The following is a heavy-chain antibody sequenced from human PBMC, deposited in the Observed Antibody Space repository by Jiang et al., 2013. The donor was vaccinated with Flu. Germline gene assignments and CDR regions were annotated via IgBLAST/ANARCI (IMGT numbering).Heavy chain of an antibody. Sequence: AEVKKPGASVKVSCKASGYTFTSYAMHWVRQAPGQRLEWMGWINAGNGNTKYSQKFQGRVTITRDTSASTAYMELSSLRSEDTAVYYCAREIPRITIFGVRGDIWGQGTMVTVSS. CDR2: INAGNGNT. J-gene: IGHJ3*02. CDR3: AREIPRITIFGVRGDI. V-gene: IGHV1-3*01. CDR1: GYTFTSYA. D-gene: IGHD3-3*01.